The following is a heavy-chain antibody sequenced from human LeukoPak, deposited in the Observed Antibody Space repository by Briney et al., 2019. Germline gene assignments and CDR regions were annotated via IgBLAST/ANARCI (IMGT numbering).Heavy chain of an antibody. V-gene: IGHV3-23*01. D-gene: IGHD3-22*01. J-gene: IGHJ6*02. CDR1: GFTFSSYA. CDR3: AKDPGYYYDSSGYYPSYYYYGTDV. Sequence: GGSLRLSCAASGFTFSSYAMSWVRQAPGKGLEWVSAISGSGGSTYYADSVKGRFTISRDNSKNTLYLQMNSLRAEDTAVYYCAKDPGYYYDSSGYYPSYYYYGTDVWGQGTTVTVSS. CDR2: ISGSGGST.